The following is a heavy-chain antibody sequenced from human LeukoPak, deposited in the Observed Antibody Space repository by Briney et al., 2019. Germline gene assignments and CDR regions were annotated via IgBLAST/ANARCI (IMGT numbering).Heavy chain of an antibody. CDR3: ASERYDFWSGYSSFDY. Sequence: ASVKVSCKAPGYTFTSYAMNWVRQAPGQGLEWMGWINTNTGNPTYAQGFTGRFVFSLDTSVSTAYLQISSLKAEDTAVYYCASERYDFWSGYSSFDYWGQGTLVTVSS. CDR1: GYTFTSYA. D-gene: IGHD3-3*01. V-gene: IGHV7-4-1*02. CDR2: INTNTGNP. J-gene: IGHJ4*02.